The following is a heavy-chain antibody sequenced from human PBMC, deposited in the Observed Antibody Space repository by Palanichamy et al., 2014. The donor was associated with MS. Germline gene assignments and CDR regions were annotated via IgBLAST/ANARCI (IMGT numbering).Heavy chain of an antibody. J-gene: IGHJ6*02. CDR1: GYTFSSYG. Sequence: QVQLVQSGAEVKEAWGRQVRVSCKASGYTFSSYGISWARQAPGQGLEWMGWISTYNGNTKYAQKFQDRVTMTTDTSTTTAHMDLRSLRSDDSAVYFCARDIGPVPGDYYYGLDVWGQGTTVTVSS. CDR3: ARDIGPVPGDYYYGLDV. CDR2: ISTYNGNT. D-gene: IGHD3-10*01. V-gene: IGHV1-18*04.